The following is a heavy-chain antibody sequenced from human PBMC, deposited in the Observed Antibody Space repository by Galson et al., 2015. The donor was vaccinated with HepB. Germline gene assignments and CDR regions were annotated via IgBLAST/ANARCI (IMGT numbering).Heavy chain of an antibody. Sequence: ETLSLTCAIYGESFAASYWSWIRQPPGMGLEWIGEVAHSGSSTYNASLKSRALISMDTSKNQFSLRLKSVTAADTAVYFCARGGGHCSSATCHPFDSWGQGTLVTVSS. V-gene: IGHV4-34*01. D-gene: IGHD2-2*01. CDR1: GESFAASY. CDR3: ARGGGHCSSATCHPFDS. CDR2: VAHSGSS. J-gene: IGHJ4*02.